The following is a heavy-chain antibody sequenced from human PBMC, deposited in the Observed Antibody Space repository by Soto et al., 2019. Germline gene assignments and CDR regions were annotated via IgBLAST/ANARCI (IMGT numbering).Heavy chain of an antibody. V-gene: IGHV3-23*01. CDR2: ISGRGTEP. CDR3: AKAGGTPTTDFDY. Sequence: GGSLRLSCAASGFTFRGYAMSWVRQAPGKGLEWVSAISGRGTEPFYADSVKGRFTISRDNPKNTLYLQLDSLRAEDTAIFYCAKAGGTPTTDFDYWGQGTLVTVSS. D-gene: IGHD1-7*01. J-gene: IGHJ4*02. CDR1: GFTFRGYA.